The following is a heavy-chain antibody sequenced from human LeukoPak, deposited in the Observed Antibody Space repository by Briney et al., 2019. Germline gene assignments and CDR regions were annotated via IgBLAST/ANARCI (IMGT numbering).Heavy chain of an antibody. D-gene: IGHD6-13*01. CDR3: AAGTAADY. Sequence: SGGSLRLSCAASGFTFSSYAMHWVRQAPGKGLEWVAVISYDGSNKYYADSVKGRFTISRDNAQNALFLQMNSLRVEDTAVYYCAAGTAADYWGQGTRVAVSS. J-gene: IGHJ4*02. CDR1: GFTFSSYA. V-gene: IGHV3-30-3*01. CDR2: ISYDGSNK.